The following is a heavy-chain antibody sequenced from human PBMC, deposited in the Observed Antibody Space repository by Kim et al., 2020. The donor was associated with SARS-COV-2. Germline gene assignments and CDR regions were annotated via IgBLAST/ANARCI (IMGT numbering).Heavy chain of an antibody. J-gene: IGHJ4*02. CDR3: ATHYGSGSAFAY. Sequence: SETLSLTCTVSGGSTSTSGFYWVWIRQPPGKGLEWIGSIYYSGTTNYSPTLRSRVTISVDTSKNQFSLKLSSVTAADTAVYYCATHYGSGSAFAYWGQGT. V-gene: IGHV4-39*01. CDR1: GGSTSTSGFY. CDR2: IYYSGTT. D-gene: IGHD3-10*01.